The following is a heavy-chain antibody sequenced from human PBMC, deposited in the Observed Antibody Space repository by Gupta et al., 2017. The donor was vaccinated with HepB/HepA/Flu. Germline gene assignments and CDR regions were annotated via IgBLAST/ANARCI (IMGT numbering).Heavy chain of an antibody. Sequence: GKGLEWIGSIYYSGSTYYNPSLKSRVTISVDTSKNQFSLKLSSVTAADTAVYYCARHQSSYYYDSSGYYLGAYNWFDPWGQGTLVTVSS. CDR3: ARHQSSYYYDSSGYYLGAYNWFDP. V-gene: IGHV4-39*01. CDR2: IYYSGST. J-gene: IGHJ5*02. D-gene: IGHD3-22*01.